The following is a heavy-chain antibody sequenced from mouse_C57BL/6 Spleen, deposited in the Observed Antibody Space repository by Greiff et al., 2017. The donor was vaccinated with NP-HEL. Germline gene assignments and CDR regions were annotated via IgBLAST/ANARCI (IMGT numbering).Heavy chain of an antibody. V-gene: IGHV1-80*01. CDR2: IYPGDGDT. Sequence: QVQLKESGAELVKPGASVKISCKASGYAFSSYWMNWVKQRPGKGLEWIGQIYPGDGDTNYNGKFKGKATLTADKSSSTAYMQLSSLTSEDSAVYFCARSPLELRYFDVWGTGTTVTVSS. D-gene: IGHD1-1*01. CDR3: ARSPLELRYFDV. J-gene: IGHJ1*03. CDR1: GYAFSSYW.